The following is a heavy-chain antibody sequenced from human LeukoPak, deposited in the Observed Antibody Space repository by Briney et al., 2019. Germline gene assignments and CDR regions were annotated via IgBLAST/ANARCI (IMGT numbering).Heavy chain of an antibody. CDR1: GFAINTNY. D-gene: IGHD6-19*01. CDR2: TYFGGTT. Sequence: PGGSLRLSCVASGFAINTNYMNWVRQAPGKELEWVSITYFGGTTYYADSVKGRFTISRDNSKNTLYLQMNSLRAEDTAVYYCAKDIAVAGIFDYWGQGTLVTVSS. CDR3: AKDIAVAGIFDY. V-gene: IGHV3-53*05. J-gene: IGHJ4*02.